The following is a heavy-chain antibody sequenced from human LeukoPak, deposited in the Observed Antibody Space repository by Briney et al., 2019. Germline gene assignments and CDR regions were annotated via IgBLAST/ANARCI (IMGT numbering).Heavy chain of an antibody. V-gene: IGHV3-30*18. CDR2: ISYDGSNK. CDR3: AKDSGSYYTWNYFDY. J-gene: IGHJ4*02. Sequence: GGSLRLSCAASGFTFSSYGMHWVRQAPGNGPAWVAVISYDGSNKYYADSVKGRFTISRDNSKNTLYLQMNSLRAEDTAVYYCAKDSGSYYTWNYFDYWGQGTLVTVSS. D-gene: IGHD1-26*01. CDR1: GFTFSSYG.